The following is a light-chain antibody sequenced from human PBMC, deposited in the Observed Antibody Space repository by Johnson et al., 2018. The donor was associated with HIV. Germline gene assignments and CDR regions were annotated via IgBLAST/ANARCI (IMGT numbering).Light chain of an antibody. V-gene: IGLV1-51*02. Sequence: QSVLTQPPSVSAAPGQKVTISCSGSNSNIGNNYVSWYQHLPGTTPKLLIYENNKRPSGIPDRFSGSKSGTSATLGITGLQPGDEAAYYGGTRNSSLSAHNYVFGTGTGVTVL. CDR3: GTRNSSLSAHNYV. CDR2: ENN. CDR1: NSNIGNNY. J-gene: IGLJ1*01.